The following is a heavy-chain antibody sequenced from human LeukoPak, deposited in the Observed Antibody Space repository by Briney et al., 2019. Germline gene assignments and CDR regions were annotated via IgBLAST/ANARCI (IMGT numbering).Heavy chain of an antibody. V-gene: IGHV4-34*01. CDR2: INHSGST. Sequence: SETLSLTCAVYGGSFSGYYWSWIRQPPGKGLEWIGEINHSGSTNYNPSLKSRVTISVDTSKNQFSLKLSSVTAADTAVYYCARGRITMIVVGLFDYWGQGTLVTVSS. J-gene: IGHJ4*02. CDR3: ARGRITMIVVGLFDY. D-gene: IGHD3-22*01. CDR1: GGSFSGYY.